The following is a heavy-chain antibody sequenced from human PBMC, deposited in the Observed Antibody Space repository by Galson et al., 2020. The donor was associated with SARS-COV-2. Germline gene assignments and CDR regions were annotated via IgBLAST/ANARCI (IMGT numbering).Heavy chain of an antibody. Sequence: ASVKVSCKASGYTFNSYGISWVRPAPGQGLEWMGWISAYNGNTNYAQKFQGRVTMTRDTFTSTAYMELRSLRSDDTAVYYCARDQPYFWSGYHFDYWGQGTLVTVSS. D-gene: IGHD3-3*01. J-gene: IGHJ4*02. CDR1: GYTFNSYG. V-gene: IGHV1-18*04. CDR2: ISAYNGNT. CDR3: ARDQPYFWSGYHFDY.